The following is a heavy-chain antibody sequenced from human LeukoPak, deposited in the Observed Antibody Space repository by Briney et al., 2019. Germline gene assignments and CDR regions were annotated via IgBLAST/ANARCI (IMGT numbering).Heavy chain of an antibody. V-gene: IGHV1-2*02. CDR1: GYTFTGYY. J-gene: IGHJ4*02. CDR3: ARDGKRGYSGYGPIDY. Sequence: ASVKVSCKASGYTFTGYYMHWVRQAPGQGLEWMGWINPNSGGTNYAQKFQGRVTMTRDTSIGTAYVELSRLRSDDTAVYYCARDGKRGYSGYGPIDYWGQGTLVTVSS. D-gene: IGHD5-12*01. CDR2: INPNSGGT.